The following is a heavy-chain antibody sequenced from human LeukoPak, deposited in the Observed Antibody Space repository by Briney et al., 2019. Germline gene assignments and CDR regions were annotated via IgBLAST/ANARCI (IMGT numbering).Heavy chain of an antibody. D-gene: IGHD3-10*01. V-gene: IGHV4-39*01. CDR2: IYYSGST. J-gene: IGHJ4*02. CDR3: ARRAFAGNYVHFDY. CDR1: GGSISSSSYY. Sequence: SETLSLTCTVSGGSISSSSYYWGWIRQPPGNGLEWLESIYYSGSTYYNPSLKSRVTISVDTSKNQFSLKLSSVTAADTAVYFCARRAFAGNYVHFDYWGQGTLVTVSS.